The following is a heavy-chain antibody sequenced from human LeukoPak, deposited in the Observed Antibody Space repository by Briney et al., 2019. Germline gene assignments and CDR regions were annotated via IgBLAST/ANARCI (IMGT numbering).Heavy chain of an antibody. CDR2: IKTDGSIA. CDR1: GFSFSFYW. CDR3: AKGPTYYYDSSGYYPFDY. J-gene: IGHJ4*02. Sequence: GGSLRLSCAASGFSFSFYWMHWVRQAPGKGPVWVSRIKTDGSIADYADSVKGRFTISRDNAKNTLYLQMNSLRAEDTAVYYCAKGPTYYYDSSGYYPFDYWGQGTLVTVSS. D-gene: IGHD3-22*01. V-gene: IGHV3-74*01.